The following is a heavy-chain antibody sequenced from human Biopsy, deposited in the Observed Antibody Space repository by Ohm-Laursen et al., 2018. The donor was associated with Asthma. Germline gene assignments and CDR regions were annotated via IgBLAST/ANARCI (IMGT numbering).Heavy chain of an antibody. CDR3: ARRITIFGVVQKDHGMDA. CDR1: GGSMTPTSHY. Sequence: VTLSLTCAVSGGSMTPTSHYWDWIRQAPGKGLEWIGYISYGGKTSYNPSLKNRVTISRDTSKNQFSLRLTSVTAAETAVYFCARRITIFGVVQKDHGMDAWGQGTTVIVSS. CDR2: ISYGGKT. V-gene: IGHV4-39*01. J-gene: IGHJ6*02. D-gene: IGHD3-3*01.